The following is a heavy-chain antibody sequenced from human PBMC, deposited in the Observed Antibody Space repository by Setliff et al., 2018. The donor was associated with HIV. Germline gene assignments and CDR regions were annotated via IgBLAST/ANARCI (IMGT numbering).Heavy chain of an antibody. CDR3: ARDRSGYTTGWGIFDY. J-gene: IGHJ4*02. CDR1: GFSFNTFE. Sequence: GGSLRLSCAASGFSFNTFEMNWVRQGPGKGLEWVSYISQSGSTIYYADSVKGRFTISRDNAKNSLFLQMDRLRADDTAVYYCARDRSGYTTGWGIFDYWGQGALVTVSS. V-gene: IGHV3-48*03. D-gene: IGHD6-19*01. CDR2: ISQSGSTI.